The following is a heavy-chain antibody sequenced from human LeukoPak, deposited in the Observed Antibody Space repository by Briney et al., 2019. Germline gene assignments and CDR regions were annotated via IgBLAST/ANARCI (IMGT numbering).Heavy chain of an antibody. J-gene: IGHJ4*02. Sequence: ASVKVSCKASGYTLTSYGISWVRQAPGQGLEWMGWISAYNGNTNYAQKLQGRVTMTTDTSTSTAYMELRSLRSDDTAVYYCARRSDFWSGYSVWASDYWGQGTLVTVSS. V-gene: IGHV1-18*01. CDR1: GYTLTSYG. CDR3: ARRSDFWSGYSVWASDY. CDR2: ISAYNGNT. D-gene: IGHD3-3*01.